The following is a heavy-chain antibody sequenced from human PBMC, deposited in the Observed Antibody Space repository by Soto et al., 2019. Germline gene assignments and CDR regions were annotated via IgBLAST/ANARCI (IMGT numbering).Heavy chain of an antibody. CDR1: GYTFSSYY. V-gene: IGHV1-46*01. Sequence: VASVKVSCKASGYTFSSYYIHWLRQAPGQGLEWMGVINPNGGTTGYAQKFQGRVTVTRDTSTTTVYMELSSLRSEDTAVYFCARDLASETGNTYWGQGTLVTVSS. J-gene: IGHJ4*02. CDR2: INPNGGTT. CDR3: ARDLASETGNTY. D-gene: IGHD1-7*01.